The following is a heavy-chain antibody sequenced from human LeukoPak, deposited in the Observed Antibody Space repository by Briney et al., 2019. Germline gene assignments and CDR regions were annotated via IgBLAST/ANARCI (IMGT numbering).Heavy chain of an antibody. CDR1: GFTFSSYS. V-gene: IGHV3-21*04. Sequence: SGGSLRLSCAASGFTFSSYSMNWVRQAPGKGLEWVSSISSSSSYIYYADSVKGRFTISRDNAKNSLYLQMNSLRAEDTAVYFCAKYSGSYYYPPNWDSWGQGTLVTVSS. D-gene: IGHD1-26*01. J-gene: IGHJ4*02. CDR3: AKYSGSYYYPPNWDS. CDR2: ISSSSSYI.